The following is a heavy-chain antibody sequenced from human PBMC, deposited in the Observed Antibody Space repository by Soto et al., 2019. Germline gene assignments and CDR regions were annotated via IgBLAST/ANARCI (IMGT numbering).Heavy chain of an antibody. D-gene: IGHD1-26*01. J-gene: IGHJ5*02. CDR2: IFYSGST. CDR3: ANRIVGEEWFDP. Sequence: SETLSLTCTVSGGSISSGGYYWSWIRQHPGKGLEWIGYIFYSGSTYYNPSLKSRVTISVDTSKNQFSLKLSSVTAADTAVYYCANRIVGEEWFDPWGQGTLVTVSS. CDR1: GGSISSGGYY. V-gene: IGHV4-31*03.